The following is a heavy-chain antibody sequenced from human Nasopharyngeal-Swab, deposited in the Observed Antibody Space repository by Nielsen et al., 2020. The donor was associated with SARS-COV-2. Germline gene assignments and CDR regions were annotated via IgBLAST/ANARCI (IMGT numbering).Heavy chain of an antibody. J-gene: IGHJ6*02. CDR3: AKEAGYYDILTGYYLSLGYGMDV. Sequence: GGSLRLPCAASGLTFSSYGMHWVRQAPGKGLEGVAVISHDGSNKYYADSVKGRFTISRDNSKNTLYLQMNSLRAEDTAVYYCAKEAGYYDILTGYYLSLGYGMDVWGQGTTVTVSS. D-gene: IGHD3-9*01. V-gene: IGHV3-30*18. CDR1: GLTFSSYG. CDR2: ISHDGSNK.